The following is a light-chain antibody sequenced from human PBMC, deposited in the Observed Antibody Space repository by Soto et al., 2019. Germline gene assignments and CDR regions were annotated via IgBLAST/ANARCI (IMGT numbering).Light chain of an antibody. Sequence: QAVLPHPGSVSWSPGHAIAISCSGTSSDVGAFNYVSWYQQHPGKAPKLMIYDVSNRPSGVSNRFSGSKSGNTASLTISGLRAEEEADYYCNSYTSNTNYVFGTGTKVTVL. CDR3: NSYTSNTNYV. CDR2: DVS. J-gene: IGLJ1*01. CDR1: SSDVGAFNY. V-gene: IGLV2-14*03.